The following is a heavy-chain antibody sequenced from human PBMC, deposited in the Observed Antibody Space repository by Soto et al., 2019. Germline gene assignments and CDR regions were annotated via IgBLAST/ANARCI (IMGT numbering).Heavy chain of an antibody. D-gene: IGHD6-19*01. CDR2: IYYSGST. CDR3: ARAAVAGEFDD. CDR1: GGSISSSSYY. V-gene: IGHV4-39*01. J-gene: IGHJ4*02. Sequence: SETLSLTCTVSGGSISSSSYYWGWIRQPPGKGLEWIGSIYYSGSTYYNPSLKSRVTISVDTSKNQFSLKLSSVTAADTAVYYCARAAVAGEFDDWGQGTLVTVSS.